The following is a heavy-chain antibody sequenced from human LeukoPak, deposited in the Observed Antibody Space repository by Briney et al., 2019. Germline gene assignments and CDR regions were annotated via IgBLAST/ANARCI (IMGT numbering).Heavy chain of an antibody. CDR1: GFTFSSYG. V-gene: IGHV3-23*01. J-gene: IGHJ6*03. CDR3: AKDEYYYYYMDV. CDR2: ISGSGGST. Sequence: PGGSLRLSCAASGFTFSSYGMHWVRQAPGKGLEWVSAISGSGGSTYYADSVKGRFTISRDNSKNTLYLQMNSLRAEDTAVYYCAKDEYYYYYMDVWGKGTTVTISS.